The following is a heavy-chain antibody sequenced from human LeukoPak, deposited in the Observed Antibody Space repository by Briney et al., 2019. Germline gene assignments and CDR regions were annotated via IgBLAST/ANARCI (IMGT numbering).Heavy chain of an antibody. J-gene: IGHJ4*02. Sequence: PGGSLRLSCAASGFTFSSYAMSWVRQAPGKGLEWVGRIKSKTDGGTIDYAAPVKGRFTISRHDSNNTLYLQMNSLKTEDTAVYYCTTEDIVATTAWGQGTLVTVSS. CDR1: GFTFSSYA. CDR3: TTEDIVATTA. CDR2: IKSKTDGGTI. D-gene: IGHD5-12*01. V-gene: IGHV3-15*01.